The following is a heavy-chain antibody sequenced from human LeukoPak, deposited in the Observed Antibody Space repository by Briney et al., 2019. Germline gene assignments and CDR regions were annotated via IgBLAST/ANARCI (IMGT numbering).Heavy chain of an antibody. J-gene: IGHJ3*02. CDR3: ARLLVRGVIRASAFDI. CDR2: IYYSGST. V-gene: IGHV4-39*07. Sequence: SETLSLTCTVSGGSISSSSYYWGWIRQPPGTGLEWIGRIYYSGSTYYNPSLKSRVTISVDTSKNQFSLKLSSVAAADTAVYYCARLLVRGVIRASAFDIWGQGTMVTVSS. CDR1: GGSISSSSYY. D-gene: IGHD3-10*01.